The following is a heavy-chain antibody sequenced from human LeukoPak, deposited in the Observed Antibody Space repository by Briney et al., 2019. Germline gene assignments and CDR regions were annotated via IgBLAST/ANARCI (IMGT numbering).Heavy chain of an antibody. CDR1: GFTFSSYS. V-gene: IGHV3-48*01. Sequence: GGSLRLSCAASGFTFSSYSMNWVRQAPGKGLEWVSYISSSSSTIYYADSVKGRFTISRDNSKNTLYLQMNSLRAEDTAVYYCAKDDNYIRFLSWGQGTLVTVSS. J-gene: IGHJ5*02. CDR2: ISSSSSTI. CDR3: AKDDNYIRFLS. D-gene: IGHD3-16*01.